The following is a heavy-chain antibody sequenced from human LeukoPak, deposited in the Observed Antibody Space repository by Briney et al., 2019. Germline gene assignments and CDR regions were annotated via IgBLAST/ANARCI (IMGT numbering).Heavy chain of an antibody. Sequence: SETLSLTCTVSGGSISSYYWSWIRQPPGEGLEWIGYIYYSGSTNYNPSLKSRVTISVDTSKNQFSLKLSSVTAADTAVYYCARGVAAAGTYLRIWGQGTLVTVSS. CDR1: GGSISSYY. D-gene: IGHD6-13*01. V-gene: IGHV4-59*01. J-gene: IGHJ4*02. CDR3: ARGVAAAGTYLRI. CDR2: IYYSGST.